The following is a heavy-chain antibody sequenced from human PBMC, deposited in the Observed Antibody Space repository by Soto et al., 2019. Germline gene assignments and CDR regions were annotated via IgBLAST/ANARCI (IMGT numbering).Heavy chain of an antibody. CDR1: GFTFSSYA. J-gene: IGHJ4*02. CDR2: ISGSGGST. Sequence: EVQLLESGGGLVQPGGSLRLSCAASGFTFSSYALSWVRQAPGKGLEWVSAISGSGGSTYYADSVKGRFTISRDNSKNTLYMQMNSLRAEDTAVYYCAKENGYSSSWFEFDYWGQGTLVTVSS. D-gene: IGHD6-13*01. V-gene: IGHV3-23*01. CDR3: AKENGYSSSWFEFDY.